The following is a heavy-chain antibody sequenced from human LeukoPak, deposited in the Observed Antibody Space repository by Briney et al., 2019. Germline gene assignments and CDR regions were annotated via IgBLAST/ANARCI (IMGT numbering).Heavy chain of an antibody. J-gene: IGHJ4*02. CDR2: ITSAGET. D-gene: IGHD4/OR15-4a*01. CDR1: GFIFSNYA. V-gene: IGHV3-23*01. Sequence: PGGSLRLSCATSGFIFSNYAMSWVRQTPGKGLEWVSSITSAGETKYADSVKVRFATSRDPSKNTLFLHLSNLRVKDTALYFCTRDQGRDYAPIGSATHAFWGQGTLVAVSS. CDR3: TRDQGRDYAPIGSATHAF.